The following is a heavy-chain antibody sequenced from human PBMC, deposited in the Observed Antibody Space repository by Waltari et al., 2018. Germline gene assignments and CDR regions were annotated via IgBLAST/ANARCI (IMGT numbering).Heavy chain of an antibody. CDR2: LYSPGGT. CDR1: GGSIDSGIYY. D-gene: IGHD2-2*01. V-gene: IGHV4-61*09. J-gene: IGHJ4*02. Sequence: QVQLQESGPGLVKPSQTLSLTCTVSGGSIDSGIYYWSWPRQPAGKGLEWIVYLYSPGGTVYTPSPKSRVTISGDASKNQFSLRLSSVTAADTAVYYCASYQSIEKTLDFWGQGTPVTVSS. CDR3: ASYQSIEKTLDF.